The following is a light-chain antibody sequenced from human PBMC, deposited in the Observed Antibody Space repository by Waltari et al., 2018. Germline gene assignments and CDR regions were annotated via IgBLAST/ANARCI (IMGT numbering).Light chain of an antibody. Sequence: VFTQSPGTLHLSPGETATLSCRASQSISKYLVWYQQRPGHAPRFLIYAASTRATGVPYRLSGSGYGTDFTLTISRLEPEDFAVYYGQNHERLPATFGQGTKVEIK. J-gene: IGKJ1*01. V-gene: IGKV3-20*01. CDR2: AAS. CDR1: QSISKY. CDR3: QNHERLPAT.